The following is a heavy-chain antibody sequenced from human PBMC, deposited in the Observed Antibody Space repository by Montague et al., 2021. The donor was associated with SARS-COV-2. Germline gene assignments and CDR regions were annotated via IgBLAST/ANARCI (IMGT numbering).Heavy chain of an antibody. D-gene: IGHD4-23*01. Sequence: SLRLSCAASGFTFSDYYMNWIRQAPGKGLEWISYISDTGSTIYYADSVKGRFAVSRDNTENSLYLQMSSLRAEDTAVYYCAKALMTYGGNSPVDQWGQGTLVTVSS. CDR2: ISDTGSTI. V-gene: IGHV3-11*01. CDR1: GFTFSDYY. CDR3: AKALMTYGGNSPVDQ. J-gene: IGHJ4*02.